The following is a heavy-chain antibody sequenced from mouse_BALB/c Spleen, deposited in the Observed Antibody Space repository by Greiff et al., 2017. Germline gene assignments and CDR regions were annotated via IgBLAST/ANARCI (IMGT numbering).Heavy chain of an antibody. D-gene: IGHD4-1*01. J-gene: IGHJ2*01. V-gene: IGHV1-15*01. CDR1: GYTFTDYE. CDR2: IDPETGGT. CDR3: TRRLGLYYFDY. Sequence: QVQLQQSGAELVRPGASVTLSCKASGYTFTDYEMHWVKQTPVHGLEWIGAIDPETGGTAYNQKFKGKATLTADKSSSTAYMELRSLTSEDSAVYYCTRRLGLYYFDYWGQGTTLTVSS.